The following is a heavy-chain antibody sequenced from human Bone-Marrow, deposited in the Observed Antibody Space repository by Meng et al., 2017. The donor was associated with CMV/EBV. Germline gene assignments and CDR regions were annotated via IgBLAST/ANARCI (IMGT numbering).Heavy chain of an antibody. CDR3: ATAGIAVSGTAPDAFDV. Sequence: ASVQVSCKVSGYTFTALSRHWVRQAPGKGLEWMGGFDPEDGEIMYAQKFQGRVTMTEDTSTDTDYMELSSLTSEDTAVYFCATAGIAVSGTAPDAFDVWGQGTMVTVSS. D-gene: IGHD6-19*01. CDR1: GYTFTALS. CDR2: FDPEDGEI. J-gene: IGHJ3*01. V-gene: IGHV1-24*01.